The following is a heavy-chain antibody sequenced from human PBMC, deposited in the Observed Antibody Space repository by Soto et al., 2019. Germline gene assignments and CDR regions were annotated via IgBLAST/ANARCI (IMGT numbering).Heavy chain of an antibody. J-gene: IGHJ4*02. V-gene: IGHV4-39*01. Sequence: PLETLSLTCPVSDGSISSSSYYRGWIRQPPGKGLEWFGSIYYSGSTYYNPSLKSRVTISVESSKNHFSLKLCSVTAADTAVYYCARHSREINYYDSSGPSGGFDYWGQGTLVTVSS. D-gene: IGHD3-22*01. CDR3: ARHSREINYYDSSGPSGGFDY. CDR2: IYYSGST. CDR1: DGSISSSSYY.